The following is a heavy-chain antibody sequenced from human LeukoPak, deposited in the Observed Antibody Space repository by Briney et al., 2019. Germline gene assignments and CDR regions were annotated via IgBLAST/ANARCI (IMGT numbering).Heavy chain of an antibody. V-gene: IGHV4-59*12. CDR2: IYYSGST. CDR1: GGSISSYY. J-gene: IGHJ5*02. D-gene: IGHD2-15*01. CDR3: ARDDAGYCSGGSCYWFDP. Sequence: SETLSLTCTVSGGSISSYYWSWIRQPPGKGLEWIGYIYYSGSTNYNPSLKSRVTISVDTSKNQFSLKLSSVTAADTAVYYCARDDAGYCSGGSCYWFDPWGQGTLVTVSS.